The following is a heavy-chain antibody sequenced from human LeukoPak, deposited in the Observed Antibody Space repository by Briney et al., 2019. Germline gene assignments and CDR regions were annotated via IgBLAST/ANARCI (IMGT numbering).Heavy chain of an antibody. CDR3: ARDGGCGSGSYYPYYFDY. J-gene: IGHJ4*02. Sequence: GRSLRLSCAASGFTFSSYAMHWVRQAPGKGLEWVAVISYDGSNKYYADSVKGRFTISRDNSKNTLYPQMNSLRAEDTAVYYCARDGGCGSGSYYPYYFDYWGQGTLVTVSS. CDR2: ISYDGSNK. D-gene: IGHD3-10*01. CDR1: GFTFSSYA. V-gene: IGHV3-30-3*01.